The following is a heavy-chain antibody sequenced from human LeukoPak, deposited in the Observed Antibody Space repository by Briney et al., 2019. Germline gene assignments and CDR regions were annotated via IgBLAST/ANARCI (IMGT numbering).Heavy chain of an antibody. Sequence: GESLKISCKGSGYNFNFTSYWIGWVRQMSGKGLEWMGIIYPGDSDTRYSPSFQGQVTISADKSISTAYLQWSSLKASDTAMYYCARRGIAAAVVDYWGQGTLVTVSS. CDR2: IYPGDSDT. CDR3: ARRGIAAAVVDY. J-gene: IGHJ4*02. V-gene: IGHV5-51*01. CDR1: GYNFNFTSYW. D-gene: IGHD6-13*01.